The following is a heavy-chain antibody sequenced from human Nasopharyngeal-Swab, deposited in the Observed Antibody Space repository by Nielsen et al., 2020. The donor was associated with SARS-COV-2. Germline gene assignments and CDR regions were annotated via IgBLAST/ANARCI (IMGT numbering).Heavy chain of an antibody. J-gene: IGHJ6*03. D-gene: IGHD5-24*01. Sequence: ASVQVSCKASGYTFTSYDINWVRQATGQGLEWMGWMNPNSGNTGYAQKFQGRVTMTRNTSISTAYMELSSLRSEDTAVYYCARAPTNYYYYYMDVWGKGTTVTVSS. CDR1: GYTFTSYD. CDR2: MNPNSGNT. V-gene: IGHV1-8*01. CDR3: ARAPTNYYYYYMDV.